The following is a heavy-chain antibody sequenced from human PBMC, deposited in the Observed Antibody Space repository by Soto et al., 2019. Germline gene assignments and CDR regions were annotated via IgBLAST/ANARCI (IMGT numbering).Heavy chain of an antibody. CDR3: ARHSSGTSFDP. J-gene: IGHJ5*02. V-gene: IGHV4-59*08. D-gene: IGHD3-10*01. CDR1: GGSIRSYY. Sequence: SETLSLTCTVSGGSIRSYYWSWIRQPPGKGLEWIGYIYYSGSTNSNNPSLKSRVAISVDTSKNEFSLKLSSVTAADTAVYYCARHSSGTSFDPWGQGTLVTVSS. CDR2: IYYSGST.